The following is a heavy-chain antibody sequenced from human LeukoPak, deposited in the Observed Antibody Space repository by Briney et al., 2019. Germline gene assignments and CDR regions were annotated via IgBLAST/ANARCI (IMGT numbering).Heavy chain of an antibody. CDR2: IRYESRKN. CDR1: VVTFCIYG. J-gene: IGHJ4*02. Sequence: GGSLRLSRAPSVVTFCIYGMHWGSEGPGKGLGRGAFIRYESRKNYYADSVNGSFTISRDNSKNALYLQMNSLRAEDTAVSYCAKDAERIGAYDQGFFDYWGQGTLVTVSS. D-gene: IGHD5-12*01. V-gene: IGHV3-30*02. CDR3: AKDAERIGAYDQGFFDY.